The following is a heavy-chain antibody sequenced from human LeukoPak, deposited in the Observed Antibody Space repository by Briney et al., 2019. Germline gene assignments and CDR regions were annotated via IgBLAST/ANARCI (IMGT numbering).Heavy chain of an antibody. Sequence: GGSLRLSCTTSGVTFTSHGFHWLRQVVGKRLEWVAFVRNDASDTYHANSVKGRFSVSRDDSKNTLYLQMNSLRPEDTAIYYCARDRGKDYFDSWGQGTQVTVSS. CDR3: ARDRGKDYFDS. D-gene: IGHD4-23*01. CDR1: GVTFTSHG. CDR2: VRNDASDT. V-gene: IGHV3-30*02. J-gene: IGHJ4*02.